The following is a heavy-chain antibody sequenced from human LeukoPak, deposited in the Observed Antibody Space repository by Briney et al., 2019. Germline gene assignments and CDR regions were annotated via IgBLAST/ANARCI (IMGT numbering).Heavy chain of an antibody. V-gene: IGHV3-15*01. CDR3: TTGTEQQWLSLDY. CDR1: GXTLKNAW. Sequence: PGGSLRLSCVASGXTLKNAWVSWVRQAPGKGLEWVGRIRSKTDGGTTDYAAPVKGRFTISRDESKNTLYLQMNSLKTEDTAVYYCTTGTEQQWLSLDYWGQGTLVTVSS. CDR2: IRSKTDGGTT. J-gene: IGHJ4*02. D-gene: IGHD6-19*01.